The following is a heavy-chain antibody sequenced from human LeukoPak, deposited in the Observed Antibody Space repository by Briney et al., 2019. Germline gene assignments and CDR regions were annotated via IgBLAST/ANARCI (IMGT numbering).Heavy chain of an antibody. CDR2: IKSDGSST. J-gene: IGHJ4*02. CDR3: ARDQLYCTGGICYFDY. Sequence: GGSLRLSCAASGFAFSSQAMGWVRQAPGKGLVWVSRIKSDGSSTSYADSVKGRFTISRDNAKNTLYLQMNSLRAEDTAVYYCARDQLYCTGGICYFDYWGQGTLVTVSS. D-gene: IGHD2-8*02. V-gene: IGHV3-74*01. CDR1: GFAFSSQA.